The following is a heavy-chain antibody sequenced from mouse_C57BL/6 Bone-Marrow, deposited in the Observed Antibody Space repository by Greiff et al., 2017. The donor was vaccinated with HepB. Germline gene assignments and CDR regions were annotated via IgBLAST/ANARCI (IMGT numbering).Heavy chain of an antibody. CDR2: INPSSGYT. CDR1: GYTFTSYW. D-gene: IGHD3-2*02. V-gene: IGHV1-7*01. CDR3: ARSKSPDSAGYRGFAY. Sequence: QVQLQQSGAELAKPGASVKLSCKASGYTFTSYWMHWVKQRPGQGLEWIGYINPSSGYTKYNQKFKDKATLTADKSSSTAYMQLSSLTYEDSAVYYCARSKSPDSAGYRGFAYWGQGTLVTVSA. J-gene: IGHJ3*01.